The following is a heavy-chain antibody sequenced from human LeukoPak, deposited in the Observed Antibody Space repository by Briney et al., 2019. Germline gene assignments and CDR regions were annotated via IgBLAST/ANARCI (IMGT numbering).Heavy chain of an antibody. Sequence: SETLSLTCTVSGGSISSYYWSWIRQPPGKGLEWIGYIYYSGSTNYNPSLKSRVTISVDTSKNQFSLKLSSVTAADTAVYYCARPSGSGSWYAYDAFDIWGQGTMVTVSS. CDR2: IYYSGST. D-gene: IGHD6-13*01. CDR3: ARPSGSGSWYAYDAFDI. J-gene: IGHJ3*02. CDR1: GGSISSYY. V-gene: IGHV4-59*08.